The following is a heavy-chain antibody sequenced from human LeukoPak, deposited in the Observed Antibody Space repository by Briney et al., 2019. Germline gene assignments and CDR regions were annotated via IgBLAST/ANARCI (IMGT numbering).Heavy chain of an antibody. J-gene: IGHJ4*02. D-gene: IGHD2-21*02. CDR2: IKQDGSEK. CDR1: GFTFSSYW. Sequence: GGSLRLSCAATGFTFSSYWMSWVRQAPGKGLEWVANIKQDGSEKYYVDSVKGRFTISRDNAKNTLYLQMNSLRAEDTAVYYCAKACGGDCYSHSWGQGTLVTVSS. CDR3: AKACGGDCYSHS. V-gene: IGHV3-7*03.